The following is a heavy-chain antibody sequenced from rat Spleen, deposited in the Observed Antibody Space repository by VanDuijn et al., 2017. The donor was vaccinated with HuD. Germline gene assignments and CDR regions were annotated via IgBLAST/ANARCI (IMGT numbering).Heavy chain of an antibody. CDR3: TRDAYSSYILDY. Sequence: EVQLVESGGGLVQPGRSLKLSCAASGFTFSNYYMAWVRQAPTKGLEWVASITNSGGSTYYRDSVKGRFTISRDNAKSTLYLQMDSLRSEDTATYYCTRDAYSSYILDYWGQGVMVTVSS. J-gene: IGHJ2*01. CDR2: ITNSGGST. CDR1: GFTFSNYY. D-gene: IGHD1-2*01. V-gene: IGHV5S23*01.